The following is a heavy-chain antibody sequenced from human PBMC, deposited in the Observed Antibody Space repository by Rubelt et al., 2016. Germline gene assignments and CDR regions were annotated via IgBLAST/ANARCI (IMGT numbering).Heavy chain of an antibody. CDR3: ARQGAYKFDY. V-gene: IGHV4-39*01. J-gene: IGHJ4*02. CDR1: GGSISSSSHY. CDR2: IYYSGST. Sequence: QLQLQESGPGLVKTSETLSLTCTVSGGSISSSSHYWGWIRQPPGKGLAWIGSIYYSGSTHYNPSLKSRVTISVDTSKNQFSLKLSSVIAADTAVYYCARQGAYKFDYWGQGTLVTVSS. D-gene: IGHD1-1*01.